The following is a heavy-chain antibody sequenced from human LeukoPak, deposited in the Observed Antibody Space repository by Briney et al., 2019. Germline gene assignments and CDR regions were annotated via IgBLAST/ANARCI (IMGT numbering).Heavy chain of an antibody. V-gene: IGHV3-23*01. J-gene: IGHJ6*04. Sequence: PGGSLRLSCAASGFTFSSYAMSWVRQAPGKGLEWVSAISGSGGSTYYADSVKGRFTISRDNSKNTLYLQMNSLRAEDTAVYYCARRRGYYYGMDVWGKGTTVTVSS. CDR1: GFTFSSYA. D-gene: IGHD3-10*01. CDR3: ARRRGYYYGMDV. CDR2: ISGSGGST.